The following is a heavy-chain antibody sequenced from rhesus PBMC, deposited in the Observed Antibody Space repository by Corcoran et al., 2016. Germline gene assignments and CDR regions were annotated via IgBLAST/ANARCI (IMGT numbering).Heavy chain of an antibody. J-gene: IGHJ6*01. Sequence: QVQLQESGPGLVKPSETLSLTCAVSGGSISRHYWCWIRQPPGKGLEWIGRISGRGGDTAHNPSLKSRVTISTDTSKNQFSLKLSSVTAADTAVYYCARTSDYYRAYYYGLDSWGQGVVVTVSS. CDR2: ISGRGGDT. D-gene: IGHD3-22*01. CDR3: ARTSDYYRAYYYGLDS. V-gene: IGHV4-173*01. CDR1: GGSISRHY.